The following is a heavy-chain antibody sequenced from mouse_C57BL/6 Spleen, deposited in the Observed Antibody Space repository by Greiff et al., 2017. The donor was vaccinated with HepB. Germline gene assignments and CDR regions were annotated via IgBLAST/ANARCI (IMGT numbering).Heavy chain of an antibody. V-gene: IGHV5-4*03. CDR2: ISDGGSYT. CDR3: ASLYYGNYGYFDY. CDR1: GFTFSSYA. J-gene: IGHJ2*01. Sequence: EVKLVESGGGLVKPGGSLKLSCAASGFTFSSYAMSWVRQTPEKRLEWVATISDGGSYTYYPDNVKGRFTISRDNAKNNLYLQMSHLKSEDTAMYYCASLYYGNYGYFDYWGQGTTLTVSS. D-gene: IGHD2-1*01.